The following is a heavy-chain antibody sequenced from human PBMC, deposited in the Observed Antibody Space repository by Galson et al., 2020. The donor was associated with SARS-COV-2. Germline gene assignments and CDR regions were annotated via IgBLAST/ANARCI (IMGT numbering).Heavy chain of an antibody. CDR2: INTNTGNP. J-gene: IGHJ4*02. CDR1: GYTFTSYA. CDR3: ARDGVYCSSTSCREHGFDY. Sequence: ASVKVSCKASGYTFTSYAMNWVRQAPGQGLEWMGWINTNTGNPTYAQGFTGRFVFSLDTSVSTAYLQISSLKAEDTAVYYCARDGVYCSSTSCREHGFDYWGQGTLVTVSS. V-gene: IGHV7-4-1*02. D-gene: IGHD2-2*01.